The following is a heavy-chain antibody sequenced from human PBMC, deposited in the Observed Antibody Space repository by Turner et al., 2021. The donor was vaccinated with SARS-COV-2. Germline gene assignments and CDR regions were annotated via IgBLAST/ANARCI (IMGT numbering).Heavy chain of an antibody. Sequence: QLQLQESGPGLVKPSETLSLTCTVSGGSISSSSYYWGWIRQPPGKGLEWIGSMYYSGSTYYNPSLKSRVTISVDTSKNQFSLKLSSVTAADTAVYYCAGEEVVFRASHTLYYYGMDVWGQGTTVTVSS. D-gene: IGHD3-22*01. CDR2: MYYSGST. CDR1: GGSISSSSYY. V-gene: IGHV4-39*01. CDR3: AGEEVVFRASHTLYYYGMDV. J-gene: IGHJ6*02.